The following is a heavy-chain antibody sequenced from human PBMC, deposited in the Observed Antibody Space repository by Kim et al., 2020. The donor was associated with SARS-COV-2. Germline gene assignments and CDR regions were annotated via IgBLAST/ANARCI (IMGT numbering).Heavy chain of an antibody. CDR2: INAGNGNT. Sequence: ASVKVSCKASGYTFTSYAMHWVRQAPGQRLEWMGWINAGNGNTKYSQKFQGRVTITRDTSASTAYMELSSLRSEDTAVYYCARPADLGWFGWYYFDCWGQGTLVTVSS. V-gene: IGHV1-3*01. CDR3: ARPADLGWFGWYYFDC. J-gene: IGHJ4*02. D-gene: IGHD3-10*01. CDR1: GYTFTSYA.